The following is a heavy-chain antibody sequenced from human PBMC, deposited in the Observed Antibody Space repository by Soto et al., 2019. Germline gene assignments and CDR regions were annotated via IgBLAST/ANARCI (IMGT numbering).Heavy chain of an antibody. J-gene: IGHJ5*02. CDR1: GGSFSGYY. CDR3: ARDAYYDFWSGYPNWFDP. V-gene: IGHV4-34*01. D-gene: IGHD3-3*01. Sequence: TSETLSLTCAVYGGSFSGYYWSWIRQPPGKGLEWIGEINHSGSTNYNPSLKSRVTISVDTSKNQFSLKLSSVTAADTAVYYCARDAYYDFWSGYPNWFDPWGQGILVTVSS. CDR2: INHSGST.